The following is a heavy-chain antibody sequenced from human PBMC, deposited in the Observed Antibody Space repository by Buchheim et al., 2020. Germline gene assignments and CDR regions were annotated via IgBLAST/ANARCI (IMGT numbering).Heavy chain of an antibody. Sequence: EVQLVESGGGLVEPGGSLRLSCEASGFSFSGYSMNWVRQAPGEGLEWVSIISRGSDAIHYADLVKGRFTISRDNAKNLLYLQMNSLRLEDTAVYYCARGEVEETRFLDSWGQGTL. CDR1: GFSFSGYS. D-gene: IGHD1-1*01. CDR2: ISRGSDAI. V-gene: IGHV3-21*01. J-gene: IGHJ4*02. CDR3: ARGEVEETRFLDS.